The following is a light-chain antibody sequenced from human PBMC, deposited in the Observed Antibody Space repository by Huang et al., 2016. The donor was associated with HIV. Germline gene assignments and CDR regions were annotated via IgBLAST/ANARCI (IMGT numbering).Light chain of an antibody. V-gene: IGKV3D-20*01. Sequence: EIVLTQSPATLSLSPGERATRSCGASQSLSSSYLAWYQQKPGLAPRLLIYDASNRATGIPDRFSGSGSGTDFTLTISRLEPEDFAVYYCQQYGSSPLTFGGGTKVEIK. CDR2: DAS. J-gene: IGKJ4*01. CDR1: QSLSSSY. CDR3: QQYGSSPLT.